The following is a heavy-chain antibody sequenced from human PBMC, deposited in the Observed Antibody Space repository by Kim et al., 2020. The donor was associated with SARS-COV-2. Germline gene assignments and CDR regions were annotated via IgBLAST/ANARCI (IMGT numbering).Heavy chain of an antibody. J-gene: IGHJ5*02. CDR1: GGSISSSSYY. CDR3: ARHYGITFGGVIVPSWFDP. D-gene: IGHD3-16*02. V-gene: IGHV4-39*01. Sequence: SETLSLTCTVSGGSISSSSYYWGWIRQPPGKGLEWIGSIYYSGSTYYNPSLKSRVTISVDTSKNQFSLKLSSVTAADTAVYYCARHYGITFGGVIVPSWFDPWGQGTLVTVSS. CDR2: IYYSGST.